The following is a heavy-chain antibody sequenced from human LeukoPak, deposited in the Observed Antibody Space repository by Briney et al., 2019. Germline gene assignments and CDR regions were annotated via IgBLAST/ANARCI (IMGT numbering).Heavy chain of an antibody. J-gene: IGHJ4*02. D-gene: IGHD1-26*01. CDR2: IKQDGSEK. V-gene: IGHV3-7*01. CDR1: GFTFSSYW. CDR3: ARDRAWYSGSSYYFDY. Sequence: GGSLRLSCAASGFTFSSYWMSWVRQAPGKGLEWVANIKQDGSEKYYADPVKGRFTISRDNSKNTLYLQMNSLRAEDTAVYYCARDRAWYSGSSYYFDYWGQGTLVTVSS.